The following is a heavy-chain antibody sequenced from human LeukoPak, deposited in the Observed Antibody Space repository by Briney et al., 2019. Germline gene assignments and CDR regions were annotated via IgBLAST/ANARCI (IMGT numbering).Heavy chain of an antibody. D-gene: IGHD2-2*01. CDR2: IKQDGSER. CDR3: ARERGQLSVSDY. V-gene: IGHV3-7*03. Sequence: GGSLRLSCAASGFTFSSYWMSWVRQAPGKGLEWVANIKQDGSERYYVDSVKGRFTISRDNAKNSPYLQMNSLRAEDTAVYYCARERGQLSVSDYWGQGTLVTVSS. J-gene: IGHJ4*02. CDR1: GFTFSSYW.